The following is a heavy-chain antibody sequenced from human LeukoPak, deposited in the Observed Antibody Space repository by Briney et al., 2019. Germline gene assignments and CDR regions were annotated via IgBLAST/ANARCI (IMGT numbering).Heavy chain of an antibody. V-gene: IGHV1-69*13. CDR1: GGTFSSYA. Sequence: ASVKVSCKASGGTFSSYAISWVRQAPGQGLEWMGGNIPIFGTANYAQKFQGRVTITADESTSTAYMELSSLRSEDTAVYYCARGHCSSTSCYPVYYFDYWGQGTLVTVSS. D-gene: IGHD2-2*01. J-gene: IGHJ4*02. CDR2: NIPIFGTA. CDR3: ARGHCSSTSCYPVYYFDY.